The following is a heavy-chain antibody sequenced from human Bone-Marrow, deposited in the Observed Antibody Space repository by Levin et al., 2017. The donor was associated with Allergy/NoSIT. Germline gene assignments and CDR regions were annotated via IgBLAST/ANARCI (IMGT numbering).Heavy chain of an antibody. CDR2: ISADNGHT. D-gene: IGHD1-26*01. CDR1: GSIFSSYG. Sequence: PWASVKVSCKSSGSIFSSYGFVWVRQAPGQGLEWMGWISADNGHTDYAQNFQGRVTMTTDTTTNTAFMDLRSLRSDDTAVYYCASPRGSYLGGACDIWGQGTMVTVSS. CDR3: ASPRGSYLGGACDI. J-gene: IGHJ3*02. V-gene: IGHV1-18*01.